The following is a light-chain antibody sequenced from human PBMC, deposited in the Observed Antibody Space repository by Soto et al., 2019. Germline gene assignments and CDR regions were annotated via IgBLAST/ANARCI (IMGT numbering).Light chain of an antibody. Sequence: DLQMTQSASSLSASVGDRVTITCQASQDINDRLNWYQQKPGKAPKILISDASSLETGVPSRFSGDGSGTDFTLNINNLQPEDFATYHCQQFDRLPYTFGQGTSLEI. CDR1: QDINDR. V-gene: IGKV1-33*01. J-gene: IGKJ2*01. CDR3: QQFDRLPYT. CDR2: DAS.